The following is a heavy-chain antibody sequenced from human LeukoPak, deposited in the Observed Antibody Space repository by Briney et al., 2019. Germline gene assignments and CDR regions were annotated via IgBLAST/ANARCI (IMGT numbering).Heavy chain of an antibody. J-gene: IGHJ4*02. V-gene: IGHV1-46*01. CDR3: ARDSGTGPIDY. D-gene: IGHD1-7*01. Sequence: ASVKVSCKASGYTFTSYYMHWVRQAPGQGLEWMGIINPSGGSTSYAQKFQGRVTMTRDTSTSTVYMELSSLRSEDTAAYYCARDSGTGPIDYWGQGTLVTVSS. CDR1: GYTFTSYY. CDR2: INPSGGST.